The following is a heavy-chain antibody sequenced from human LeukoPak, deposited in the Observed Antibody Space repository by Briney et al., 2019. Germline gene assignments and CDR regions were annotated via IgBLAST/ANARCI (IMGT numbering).Heavy chain of an antibody. V-gene: IGHV3-21*01. CDR3: ARSYEGSGFSD. CDR1: GFMFSNYI. D-gene: IGHD3-3*01. Sequence: PGGSLRLSCAASGFMFSNYIMNWGRQAPGKGLEWGASITNSSRYTYYADSVKGRFTISRDNAKNSLYLKMNSLRAEDTAVYYCARSYEGSGFSDWGQRTLVTVSS. CDR2: ITNSSRYT. J-gene: IGHJ4*02.